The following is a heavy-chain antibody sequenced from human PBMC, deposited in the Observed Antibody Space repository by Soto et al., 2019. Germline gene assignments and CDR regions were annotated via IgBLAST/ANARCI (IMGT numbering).Heavy chain of an antibody. CDR3: ARVADYGDFFDY. D-gene: IGHD4-17*01. V-gene: IGHV4-31*03. CDR1: GGSISSGGYY. J-gene: IGHJ4*02. Sequence: SETLSLTCTVSGGSISSGGYYWSWIRQHPGKGLEWIGYIYYSGSTYYNPSLKSRVTISVDTSKNQFSLKLSSVTAADTAVYYCARVADYGDFFDYWGQGNLVTVS. CDR2: IYYSGST.